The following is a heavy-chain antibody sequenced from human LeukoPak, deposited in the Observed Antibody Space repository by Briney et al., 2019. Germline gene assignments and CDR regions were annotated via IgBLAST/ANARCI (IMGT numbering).Heavy chain of an antibody. D-gene: IGHD3-3*01. CDR3: AKDGSWITIFGVVIPEWFDP. J-gene: IGHJ5*02. V-gene: IGHV3-23*01. CDR2: ISGSGGST. CDR1: GFTFSSYA. Sequence: GGSLRLSCAASGFTFSSYAMSWVHQAPGKGLEWVSAISGSGGSTYYADSVKGRFTIPRDNSKNTLYLQMNSLRAEDTAVYYCAKDGSWITIFGVVIPEWFDPWGQGTLVTVSS.